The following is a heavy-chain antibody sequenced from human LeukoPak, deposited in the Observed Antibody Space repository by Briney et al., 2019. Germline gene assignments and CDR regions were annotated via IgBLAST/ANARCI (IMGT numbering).Heavy chain of an antibody. CDR3: ARHDYDSSGGAFDI. Sequence: SQTLSLTCTVSGGSISSDSYYWSWIRQPAGKGLEWIGRIYTSGSTNYNPSLKSRVTISVDTSKNQFSLKLSSVTAADTAVYYCARHDYDSSGGAFDIWGQGTMVTVSS. CDR1: GGSISSDSYY. J-gene: IGHJ3*02. CDR2: IYTSGST. D-gene: IGHD3-22*01. V-gene: IGHV4-61*02.